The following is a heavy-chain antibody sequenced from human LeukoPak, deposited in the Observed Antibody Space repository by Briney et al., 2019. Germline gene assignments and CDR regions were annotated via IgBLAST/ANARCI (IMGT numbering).Heavy chain of an antibody. Sequence: PGGSLRLSCVASGFTVSSNYMSWVRQDPGKGLEWVSIIFSDDSTYYGDSVKGRFTISRDNSKNTLYLQMNNLRDEDTAVYYCARDGSYYGWGQGTLVTVSS. D-gene: IGHD3-10*01. J-gene: IGHJ1*01. CDR2: IFSDDST. V-gene: IGHV3-66*01. CDR3: ARDGSYYG. CDR1: GFTVSSNY.